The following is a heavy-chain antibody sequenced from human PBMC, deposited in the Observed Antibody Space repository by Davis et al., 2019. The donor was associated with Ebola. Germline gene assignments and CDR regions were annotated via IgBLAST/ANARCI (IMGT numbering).Heavy chain of an antibody. CDR1: GVSIDNHY. CDR2: IYYSGST. Sequence: MPSETLSLTCTVSGVSIDNHYWSWIRQPPGKGLEWIGYIYYSGSTNYNPSLKSRVTISVDPSKNQFSLKLSSVTAADTAVYYCASFGYSYGSIDYWGQGTLVTVSS. CDR3: ASFGYSYGSIDY. D-gene: IGHD5-18*01. V-gene: IGHV4-59*11. J-gene: IGHJ4*02.